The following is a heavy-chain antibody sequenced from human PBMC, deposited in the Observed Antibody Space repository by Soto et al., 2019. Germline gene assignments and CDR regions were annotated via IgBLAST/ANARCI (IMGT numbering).Heavy chain of an antibody. CDR2: IGAYNGNT. V-gene: IGHV1-18*01. D-gene: IGHD3-3*01. J-gene: IGHJ4*02. Sequence: QVQLVQSGAEVKKPGASVKVSCKASGYTFTSYGISWVRQAPGQGLEWMGWIGAYNGNTNYAQKLQGRVTMTTDTSTSTAYMELRSLRSDDTAVYYCARDHYDFWSGYYTHYFDYWGQGTLVTVSS. CDR1: GYTFTSYG. CDR3: ARDHYDFWSGYYTHYFDY.